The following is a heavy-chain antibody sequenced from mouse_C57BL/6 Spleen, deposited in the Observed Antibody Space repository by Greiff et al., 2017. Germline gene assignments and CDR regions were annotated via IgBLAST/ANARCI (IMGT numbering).Heavy chain of an antibody. V-gene: IGHV1-50*01. J-gene: IGHJ2*01. Sequence: QVQLQQSGAELVKPGASVKLSCKASGYTFTSYWMQWVKQRPGQGLEWIGEIDPSDSYTNYNQKFKGKATLTVDTSSSTAYMQLSSLTSEDSAVYYCAILSETTVNYFDYWGQGTTRTVSS. CDR3: AILSETTVNYFDY. D-gene: IGHD1-1*01. CDR1: GYTFTSYW. CDR2: IDPSDSYT.